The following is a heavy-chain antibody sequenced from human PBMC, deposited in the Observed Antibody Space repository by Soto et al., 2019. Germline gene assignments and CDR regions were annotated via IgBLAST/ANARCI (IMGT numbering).Heavy chain of an antibody. V-gene: IGHV3-30-3*01. CDR1: GFSFYNLA. CDR3: ARNGDGSALSYFGY. D-gene: IGHD3-10*01. Sequence: PGGSLRLSCAASGFSFYNLAMGWVRQAPGKGLEWVAVISYDGSNKYYADSVKGRFTISRDNSKNTLYLQMNSLRAEDTAVYYCARNGDGSALSYFGYWGQGTLVTVSS. CDR2: ISYDGSNK. J-gene: IGHJ4*02.